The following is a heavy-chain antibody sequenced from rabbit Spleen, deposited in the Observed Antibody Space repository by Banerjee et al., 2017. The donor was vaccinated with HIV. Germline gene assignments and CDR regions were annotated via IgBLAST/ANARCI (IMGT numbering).Heavy chain of an antibody. CDR3: TRDDGSGHYIDGYFNL. CDR2: IYVNSGST. V-gene: IGHV1S43*01. Sequence: QQQLEESGGGLVKPGGTLTLTCKVSGIDFSSWYYMCWVRQAPGKGLELVGCIYVNSGSTWYASWVNGRFTISRSTSLNTVDLKMTSLTAADTATYFCTRDDGSGHYIDGYFNLWGPGTLVTVS. CDR1: GIDFSSWYY. D-gene: IGHD1-1*01. J-gene: IGHJ4*01.